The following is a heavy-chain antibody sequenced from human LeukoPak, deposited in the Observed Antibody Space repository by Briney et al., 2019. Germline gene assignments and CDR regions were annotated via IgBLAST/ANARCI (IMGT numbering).Heavy chain of an antibody. CDR1: GFTFTDYY. V-gene: IGHV3-11*01. D-gene: IGHD1-1*01. CDR2: ITNSGTTI. J-gene: IGHJ4*02. Sequence: GGSLRLSCAASGFTFTDYYMSWIRQAPGKGLEWVSYITNSGTTIYYADSVKGRFTISRDNSKNTLYLQMNSLRAEDTAVYYCAKDGRTVDYFDSWGQGTLVTVSS. CDR3: AKDGRTVDYFDS.